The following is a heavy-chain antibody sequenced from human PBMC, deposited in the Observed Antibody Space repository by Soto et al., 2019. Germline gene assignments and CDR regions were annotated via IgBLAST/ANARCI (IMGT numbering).Heavy chain of an antibody. CDR2: ISTDGSST. Sequence: GGSLRLSCAASGFTFRNYGMNWLRQAPEKGLMWVSRISTDGSSTNYADSVKGRFTVSRDNARNTLYLQMDSLRAEDTAVYYCARNKDGVDYWGQGTLVTVSS. CDR1: GFTFRNYG. V-gene: IGHV3-74*01. CDR3: ARNKDGVDY. J-gene: IGHJ4*02.